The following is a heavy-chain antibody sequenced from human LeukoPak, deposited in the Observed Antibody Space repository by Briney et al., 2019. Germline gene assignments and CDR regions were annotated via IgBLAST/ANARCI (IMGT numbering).Heavy chain of an antibody. V-gene: IGHV1-69*04. J-gene: IGHJ5*02. CDR2: IIPILGIA. D-gene: IGHD2-2*01. CDR3: ASGIHCSSTSCYQNWFDP. Sequence: SVKVSCKASGYTFTSYAISWVRQAPGQGLEWMGRIIPILGIANYAQKFQGRVTITADKSTSTAYMELSSLRSEDTAVYYCASGIHCSSTSCYQNWFDPWGQGTLVTVSS. CDR1: GYTFTSYA.